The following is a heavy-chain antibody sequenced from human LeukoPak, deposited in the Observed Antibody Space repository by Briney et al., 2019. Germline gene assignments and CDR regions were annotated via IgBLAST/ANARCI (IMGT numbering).Heavy chain of an antibody. Sequence: PGGSLRLSCAASGFTFSSYAMSWVRQAPGKGLEWVSSISSSSSYIYYADSVKGRFTISRDNAKNSLYLQMNSLRAEDTAVYYCARPAGTPYFDYWGQGTLVTVSS. J-gene: IGHJ4*02. D-gene: IGHD1-7*01. CDR1: GFTFSSYA. V-gene: IGHV3-21*01. CDR2: ISSSSSYI. CDR3: ARPAGTPYFDY.